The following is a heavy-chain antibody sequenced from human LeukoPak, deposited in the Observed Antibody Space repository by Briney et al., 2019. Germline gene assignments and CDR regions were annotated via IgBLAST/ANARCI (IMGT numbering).Heavy chain of an antibody. CDR3: ARFSFSSSDFDY. Sequence: SETLSLTCTVSGGSISSYYWSWIRQPPGKGLEWIGYIYYSGSTNYNPSLKSRVTISVDTSKNQFSLKLTSVTAADTAVYYCARFSFSSSDFDYWGQGTLVTVSS. D-gene: IGHD6-13*01. CDR2: IYYSGST. CDR1: GGSISSYY. V-gene: IGHV4-59*01. J-gene: IGHJ4*02.